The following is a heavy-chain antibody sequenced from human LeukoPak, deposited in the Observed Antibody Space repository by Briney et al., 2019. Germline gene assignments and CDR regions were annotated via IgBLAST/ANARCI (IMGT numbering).Heavy chain of an antibody. V-gene: IGHV3-23*01. J-gene: IGHJ4*02. CDR2: ISGSGGST. CDR1: GFTFSSYA. CDR3: AKDSSRYCSSTSCYLY. Sequence: GGSLRLSCAASGFTFSSYAMSWVRQAPGKGLEWVSAISGSGGSTYYADAVKGRFTISRDNSKNTLYLQMNSLRAEDTAVYYCAKDSSRYCSSTSCYLYWGQGTLVTVCS. D-gene: IGHD2-2*01.